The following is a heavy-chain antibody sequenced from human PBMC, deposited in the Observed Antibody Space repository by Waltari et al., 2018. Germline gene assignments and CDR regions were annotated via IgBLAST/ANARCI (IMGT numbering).Heavy chain of an antibody. J-gene: IGHJ4*02. Sequence: VQLQESGPGLAKPSETLSITCAVSGYSTSSGYYWGWTRQPPGKGLEWIGSIYHRGSTYYNPSLKSRVTISVDTSKNQFSPKLSSVTAADTAVYYCARLGAHFDYWGQGTLVTVSS. D-gene: IGHD1-26*01. CDR1: GYSTSSGYY. CDR3: ARLGAHFDY. CDR2: IYHRGST. V-gene: IGHV4-38-2*01.